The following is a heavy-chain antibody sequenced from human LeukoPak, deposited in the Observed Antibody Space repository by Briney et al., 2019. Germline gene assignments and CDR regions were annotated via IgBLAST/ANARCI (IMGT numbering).Heavy chain of an antibody. D-gene: IGHD4-17*01. J-gene: IGHJ6*02. Sequence: GGPLRLSCAASGFTFSSLAMRWAPQAPGRARECCSTIRRSGGSTYYADSVKGRFTISRDNSKNTLSLQMHSLRAEDTAVYFCAKHQQSYGDSLMDVWGQGTTVTVSS. CDR3: AKHQQSYGDSLMDV. CDR1: GFTFSSLA. CDR2: IRRSGGST. V-gene: IGHV3-23*01.